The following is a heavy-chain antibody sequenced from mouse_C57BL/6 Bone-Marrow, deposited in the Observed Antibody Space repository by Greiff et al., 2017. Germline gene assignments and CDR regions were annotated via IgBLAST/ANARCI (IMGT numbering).Heavy chain of an antibody. CDR3: ARQDYDYAFYAMDY. CDR2: ISNGGGST. Sequence: EVQGVESGGGLVQPGGSLKLSCAASGFTFSDYYMYWVRQTPEKRLEWVAYISNGGGSTYYPDTVKDRFPIARDNAKNTLYLQMSRLKSEDTAMYYCARQDYDYAFYAMDYWGQGTSVTVSS. V-gene: IGHV5-12*01. CDR1: GFTFSDYY. J-gene: IGHJ4*01. D-gene: IGHD2-4*01.